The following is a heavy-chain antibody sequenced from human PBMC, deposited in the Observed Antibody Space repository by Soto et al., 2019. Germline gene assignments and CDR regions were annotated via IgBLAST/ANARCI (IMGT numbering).Heavy chain of an antibody. J-gene: IGHJ4*02. V-gene: IGHV3-7*04. CDR1: GFTFSSHW. CDR3: VRSSGWTGDY. Sequence: EVQLVESGGGLVQPGGSLRLSCVASGFTFSSHWMNWVRQVPGKGLEWVANIKQDGSEINYVDSVKGRFTISRDNAKNSLYLQMNSLRVEDTAVYHCVRSSGWTGDYWGQGMLVTVSS. D-gene: IGHD3-10*01. CDR2: IKQDGSEI.